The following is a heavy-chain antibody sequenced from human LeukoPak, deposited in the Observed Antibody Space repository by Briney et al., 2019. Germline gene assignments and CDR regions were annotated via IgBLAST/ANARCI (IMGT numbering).Heavy chain of an antibody. J-gene: IGHJ4*02. Sequence: PSETLSLTCTVSGDSISSYYWGWIRQPPGKGLEWIGSIYYSGTTNYNPSLESRVTISLDTSKNQFSLKLSSVTAADTAIYYCARHSLGSSRYLVAYWGQGTLVTVSS. D-gene: IGHD6-13*01. V-gene: IGHV4-59*08. CDR3: ARHSLGSSRYLVAY. CDR1: GDSISSYY. CDR2: IYYSGTT.